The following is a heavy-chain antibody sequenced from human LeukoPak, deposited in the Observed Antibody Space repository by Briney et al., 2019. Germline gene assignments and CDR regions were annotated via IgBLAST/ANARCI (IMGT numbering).Heavy chain of an antibody. CDR1: GFTFTSSA. J-gene: IGHJ4*02. D-gene: IGHD3-10*01. CDR3: AAVPYYYGSGSSPPDY. Sequence: AASAKVSCKASGFTFTSSAMQWLRQARGQRLEWIGWIVVGSGNTNYAQKFQERVTITRDMSTSTAYMELSSLRSEDTAVYYCAAVPYYYGSGSSPPDYWGQGTLVTVSS. V-gene: IGHV1-58*02. CDR2: IVVGSGNT.